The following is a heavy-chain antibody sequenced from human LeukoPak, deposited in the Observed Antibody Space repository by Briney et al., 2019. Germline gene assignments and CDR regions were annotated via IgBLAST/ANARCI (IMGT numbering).Heavy chain of an antibody. CDR2: IYFSGST. V-gene: IGHV4-30-4*01. J-gene: IGHJ5*02. CDR1: GGSISSGDYY. CDR3: ARDRPYGGYYDFWSGYYSPWFDP. D-gene: IGHD3-3*01. Sequence: PSQTLSLTCSVSGGSISSGDYYWSWIRQPPGKGLEWIGYIYFSGSTYYNPSLKSRVSISVDTSKNQFSLKLSSVTAADTAVYYCARDRPYGGYYDFWSGYYSPWFDPWGQGTLVTVSS.